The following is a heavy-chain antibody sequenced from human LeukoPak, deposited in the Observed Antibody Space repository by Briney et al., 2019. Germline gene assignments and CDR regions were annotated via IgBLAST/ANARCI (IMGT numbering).Heavy chain of an antibody. D-gene: IGHD5-24*01. CDR1: GFTFSSYE. V-gene: IGHV3-30*02. CDR3: AKDRWLQGYFDY. J-gene: IGHJ4*02. CDR2: IRHDGSNK. Sequence: GGSLRLSCAASGFTFSSYEMNWVRQAPGKGLEWVAFIRHDGSNKYYADSVKGRCTISRDNSKKTVYLQMNSLRTEDTAAYYCAKDRWLQGYFDYWGQGTPVTVSS.